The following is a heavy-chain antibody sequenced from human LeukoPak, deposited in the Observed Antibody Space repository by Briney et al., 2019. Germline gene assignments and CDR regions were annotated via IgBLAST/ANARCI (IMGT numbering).Heavy chain of an antibody. V-gene: IGHV3-21*01. CDR3: ARGGSGSYAYGT. CDR1: GFTFSSYS. J-gene: IGHJ3*01. D-gene: IGHD1-26*01. Sequence: GGSLRLSCAASGFTFSSYSMNWVRQAPGKGLEWVSSISSSSSYIYYADSVKGRFTISRDNAKNSLYLQMNGLRAEDTAVYYCARGGSGSYAYGTWGQGTMVTVSS. CDR2: ISSSSSYI.